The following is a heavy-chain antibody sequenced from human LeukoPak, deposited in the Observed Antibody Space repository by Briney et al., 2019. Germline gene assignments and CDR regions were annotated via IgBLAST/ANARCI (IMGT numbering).Heavy chain of an antibody. J-gene: IGHJ4*02. CDR2: ISGGGGST. Sequence: GGSLRLSCAASGFTFTSYSMNWVRQAPGKGLEWVSTISGGGGSTYYADSVKGRFTISRDNSKNTLYLQVNSLRAEDTAVYYCAKGGKWDVTPLDYWGRGTLVTVSS. CDR3: AKGGKWDVTPLDY. D-gene: IGHD1-26*01. V-gene: IGHV3-23*01. CDR1: GFTFTSYS.